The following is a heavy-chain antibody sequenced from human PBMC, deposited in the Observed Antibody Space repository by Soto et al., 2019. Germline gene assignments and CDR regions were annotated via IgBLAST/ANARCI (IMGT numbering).Heavy chain of an antibody. CDR2: SNSDGSST. J-gene: IGHJ6*02. CDR3: ARETTSSFYI. V-gene: IGHV3-74*01. CDR1: GFTFSGYW. D-gene: IGHD1-1*01. Sequence: GGSLRVSCTACGFTFSGYWRHWFRQAPGKGLVWVSHSNSDGSSTSYADSLKGRFTISRDNAKNTLYLQMNRLRVEDTAVYYCARETTSSFYIRAQRNTVTVSS.